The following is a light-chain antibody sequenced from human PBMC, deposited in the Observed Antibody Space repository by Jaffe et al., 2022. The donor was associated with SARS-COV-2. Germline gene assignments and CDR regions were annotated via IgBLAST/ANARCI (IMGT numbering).Light chain of an antibody. V-gene: IGLV1-40*01. CDR2: GNS. J-gene: IGLJ1*01. CDR1: SSNIGAGYD. Sequence: QSVLTQPPSVSGAPGQRVTISCTGSSSNIGAGYDVHWYQLLPGTAPKLVIYGNSNRPSGVPDRFSGSKSGTSASLAISGLQAEDEADYYCQSYDSSLSGYYVFGTGTKVTVL. CDR3: QSYDSSLSGYYV.